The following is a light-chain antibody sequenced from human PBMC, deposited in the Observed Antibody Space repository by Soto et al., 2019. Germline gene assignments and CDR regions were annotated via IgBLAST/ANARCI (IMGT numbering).Light chain of an antibody. CDR2: GAS. CDR3: QQYSNLIT. J-gene: IGKJ5*01. V-gene: IGKV1-33*01. Sequence: DIQMTQSPSSLSSSVGDRFTITCQASQDVINYLNWYHQKLWKAPKLLIYGASNLETGVPSRFSGSGSGTYFSFTISSLQPEDFATYYCQQYSNLITFGQGTRLEI. CDR1: QDVINY.